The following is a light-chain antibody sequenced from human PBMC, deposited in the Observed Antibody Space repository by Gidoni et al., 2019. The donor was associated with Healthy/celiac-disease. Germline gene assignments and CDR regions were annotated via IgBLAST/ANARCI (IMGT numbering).Light chain of an antibody. CDR3: QQLNSYLFT. J-gene: IGKJ3*01. V-gene: IGKV1-9*01. CDR1: QGISSY. Sequence: DIPFPQSPSHPSASVGDRATITCRASQGISSYLAWYQQKPGKAPKLLIYAASTLQSGVPSRFSGSGSGTEFTLTISSLQPEDCATYYCQQLNSYLFTFGHGTKVDIK. CDR2: AAS.